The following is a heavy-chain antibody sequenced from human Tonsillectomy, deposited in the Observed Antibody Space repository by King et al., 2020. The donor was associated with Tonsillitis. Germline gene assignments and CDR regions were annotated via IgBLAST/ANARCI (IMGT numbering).Heavy chain of an antibody. J-gene: IGHJ6*03. V-gene: IGHV3-33*08. Sequence: QLVQSGGGVVQPGRSLRLSCEASGFTFSSYGMHWVRQAPGKGLEWVAGIWYDGSNKYYEDSVKGRFTISRDNSKNTLYLQMNILRAEDTAVYYCAREGDFGDYLYYYYMDVWGKGTTVTVSS. CDR1: GFTFSSYG. CDR3: AREGDFGDYLYYYYMDV. CDR2: IWYDGSNK. D-gene: IGHD4-17*01.